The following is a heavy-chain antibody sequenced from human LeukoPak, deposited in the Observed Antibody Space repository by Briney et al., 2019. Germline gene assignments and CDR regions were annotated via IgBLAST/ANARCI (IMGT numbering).Heavy chain of an antibody. J-gene: IGHJ4*02. D-gene: IGHD6-13*01. CDR1: GFTFSSYW. Sequence: GGSLRLSCAASGFTFSSYWMGWVRQAPGKGLEWVANINQDGGGKYYADSVKGRFTISRDNAKNSLYLQMNSLRAEDTAVYYCTRGLPYSSTWYLDYWGQGTLVTVSS. CDR2: INQDGGGK. V-gene: IGHV3-7*02. CDR3: TRGLPYSSTWYLDY.